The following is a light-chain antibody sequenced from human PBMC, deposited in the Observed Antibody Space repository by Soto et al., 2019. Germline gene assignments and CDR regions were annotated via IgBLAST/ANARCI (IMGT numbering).Light chain of an antibody. CDR2: SVS. J-gene: IGKJ1*01. CDR3: QDFDSPQWT. Sequence: VLTQSPDTLSLSPGVGATLSGRANQRASRHYLPGYQQRPGQPPRLLIYSVSMRADGVPDRFSGSGSGSEFTLTINSLEPEDFAVYYCQDFDSPQWTFGQGTKIE. CDR1: QRASRHY. V-gene: IGKV3-20*01.